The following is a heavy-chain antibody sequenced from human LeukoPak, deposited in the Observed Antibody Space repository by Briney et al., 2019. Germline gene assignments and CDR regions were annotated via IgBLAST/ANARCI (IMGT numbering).Heavy chain of an antibody. CDR1: GGSISSYY. CDR3: ARDPGSLPDYGDYDPVQIEPYYFDY. Sequence: SSETLSLTCTVSGGSISSYYWSWIRQPPGKGLEWIGYIYYSGSTNYNPSLKSRVTISVDTSKNQFSLKLSSVTAADTAVYYCARDPGSLPDYGDYDPVQIEPYYFDYWGQGTLVTVSS. D-gene: IGHD4-17*01. J-gene: IGHJ4*02. V-gene: IGHV4-59*01. CDR2: IYYSGST.